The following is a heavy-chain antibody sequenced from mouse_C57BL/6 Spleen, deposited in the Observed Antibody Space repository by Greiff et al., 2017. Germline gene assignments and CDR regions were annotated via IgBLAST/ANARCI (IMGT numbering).Heavy chain of an antibody. CDR1: GFTFSDYG. CDR3: ARKEDGPYAMDY. CDR2: ISSGSSTI. D-gene: IGHD2-3*01. V-gene: IGHV5-17*01. Sequence: EVMLVESGGGLVKPGGSLKLSCAASGFTFSDYGMHWVRQAPEKGLEWVAYISSGSSTIYYADTVKGRFTISRDNAKNTLFLQMTSLRSEDTAMYYCARKEDGPYAMDYWGQGTSVTVSS. J-gene: IGHJ4*01.